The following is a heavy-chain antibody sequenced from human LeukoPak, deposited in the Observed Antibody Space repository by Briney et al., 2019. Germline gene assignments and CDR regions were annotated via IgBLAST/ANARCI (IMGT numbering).Heavy chain of an antibody. J-gene: IGHJ4*02. CDR2: ISYDGSNK. D-gene: IGHD2-21*02. CDR3: AREVGTPFYFDY. Sequence: GGSLRLSCTSSGFTFGDYAMSWFRQAPGKGLEWVAVISYDGSNKYYADSVKGRFTISRDNSKNTPYLQMTSLRAEDTAVYYCAREVGTPFYFDYWGQGTMVTVSS. V-gene: IGHV3-30-3*01. CDR1: GFTFGDYA.